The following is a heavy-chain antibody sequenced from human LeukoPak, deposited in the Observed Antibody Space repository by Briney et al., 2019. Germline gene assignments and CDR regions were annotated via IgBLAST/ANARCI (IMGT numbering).Heavy chain of an antibody. J-gene: IGHJ4*02. CDR3: ARSPPPYYYDSSGYYSYYFDY. CDR1: GYTFTSYA. D-gene: IGHD3-22*01. CDR2: INAGNGNT. V-gene: IGHV1-3*01. Sequence: ASVKVSCKASGYTFTSYAMHWVRQAPGQRLEWMGWINAGNGNTKYSQKFQGRVTITRDTSASTAYMELSSLRSEDTAVYYCARSPPPYYYDSSGYYSYYFDYWGQGTLVTVSS.